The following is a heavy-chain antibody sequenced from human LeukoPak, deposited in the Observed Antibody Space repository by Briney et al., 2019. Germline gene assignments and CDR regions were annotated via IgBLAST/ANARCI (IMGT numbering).Heavy chain of an antibody. J-gene: IGHJ4*02. Sequence: GGSLRLSCAASGFTFSDYGMHWVRQAPGKGLEWVAVIANDGRDKKYADSVRGRFTISRDNSENTVYLQMNSLRAEDTAVFYCVKDMKIKAAGYYFDYWGQGTLVTVSS. CDR3: VKDMKIKAAGYYFDY. D-gene: IGHD6-13*01. CDR1: GFTFSDYG. CDR2: IANDGRDK. V-gene: IGHV3-30*18.